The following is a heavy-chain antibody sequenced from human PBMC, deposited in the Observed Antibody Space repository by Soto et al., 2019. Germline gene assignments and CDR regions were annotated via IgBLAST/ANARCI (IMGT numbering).Heavy chain of an antibody. CDR2: VYYSGSA. CDR3: VRHAPYRSGWANRNDY. J-gene: IGHJ4*02. Sequence: QLQLQESGPGLVKPSETLSLTCTVSGASISSSTFYLGWIRQPPGKGLEWIGTVYYSGSAYYNPSLKSRLTISVDTSKNQFSLKLSSVTAADTALYYCVRHAPYRSGWANRNDYWGQGTLVTVSS. D-gene: IGHD6-19*01. V-gene: IGHV4-39*01. CDR1: GASISSSTFY.